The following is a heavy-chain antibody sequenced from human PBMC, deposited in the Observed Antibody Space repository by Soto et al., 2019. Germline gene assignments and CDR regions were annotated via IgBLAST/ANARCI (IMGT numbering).Heavy chain of an antibody. D-gene: IGHD2-21*02. CDR3: ASHCGGDCYSRSPPYYYYGMDV. CDR1: GGTFSSYA. V-gene: IGHV1-69*12. Sequence: QVQRVQSGAEVKKPGSSVKVSCKASGGTFSSYAISWVRQAPGQGLEWMGGIIPIFGTADYAQKFQGRVTITADESTSLAYMGLSSLRSEDTAVYYCASHCGGDCYSRSPPYYYYGMDVWGQGPTVTVSS. CDR2: IIPIFGTA. J-gene: IGHJ6*02.